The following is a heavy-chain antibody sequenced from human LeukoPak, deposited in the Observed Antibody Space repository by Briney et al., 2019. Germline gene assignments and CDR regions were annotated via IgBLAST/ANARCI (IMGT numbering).Heavy chain of an antibody. Sequence: ASVKVSCKASGCTFTGYYMHWVRQAPGQGLEWMGWINPNSGGTNYAQKFQGRVTITRDTSISTAYMELSRLRSDDTAVYYCARDLTVVAANWFDPWGQGTLVTVSS. CDR3: ARDLTVVAANWFDP. CDR2: INPNSGGT. CDR1: GCTFTGYY. J-gene: IGHJ5*02. V-gene: IGHV1-2*02. D-gene: IGHD2-15*01.